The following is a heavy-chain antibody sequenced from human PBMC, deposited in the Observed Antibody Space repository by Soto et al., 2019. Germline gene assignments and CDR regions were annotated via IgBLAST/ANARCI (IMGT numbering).Heavy chain of an antibody. Sequence: QVQLVESGGGLVKPGGSLRLSCAASGFTFRDYYMSWIRQAPGKGLEWISYINTGASYTNYADSVEGRFTISRDDAKNSLFLQMNSLRAEDTAVYYCARGGMPTIGMDVWGQGTTVTVSS. CDR2: INTGASYT. V-gene: IGHV3-11*05. CDR3: ARGGMPTIGMDV. J-gene: IGHJ6*02. CDR1: GFTFRDYY. D-gene: IGHD1-1*01.